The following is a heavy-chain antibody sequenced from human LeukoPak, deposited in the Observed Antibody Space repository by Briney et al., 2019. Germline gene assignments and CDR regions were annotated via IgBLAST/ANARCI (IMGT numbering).Heavy chain of an antibody. V-gene: IGHV4-61*02. D-gene: IGHD5-18*01. CDR1: GGSISSGSYY. J-gene: IGHJ5*02. Sequence: SETLSLTCTVSGGSISSGSYYWSWIRQPDGKGLEWSGRIYTSGSTNYNPSLKSRVTISVDTSKNQFSLKLSSVTAADTAVYYCATRDVDTAMAPFDPWGQGTLVTVSS. CDR2: IYTSGST. CDR3: ATRDVDTAMAPFDP.